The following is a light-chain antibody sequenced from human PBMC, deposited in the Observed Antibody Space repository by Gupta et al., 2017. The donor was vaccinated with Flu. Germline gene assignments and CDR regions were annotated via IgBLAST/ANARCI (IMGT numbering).Light chain of an antibody. J-gene: IGKJ2*01. CDR1: QSVSGS. V-gene: IGKV1-5*03. Sequence: DIQMTQSPSTLSASVGDRVTITCRASQSVSGSFSLYQQKPGKAPKLLTYMSASLDREVASKFSGSGSGTEITLTINILHPEDFASYYYQQYNSNSPSFTFGQGTKVEIK. CDR3: QQYNSNSPSFT. CDR2: MSA.